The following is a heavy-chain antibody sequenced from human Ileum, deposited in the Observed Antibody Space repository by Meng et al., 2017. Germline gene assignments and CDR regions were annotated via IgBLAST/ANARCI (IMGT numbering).Heavy chain of an antibody. Sequence: ASVKVFCKASGYTFTSYYMHWVRQAPGQGLEWMGIINPSGGSTSYAQKFQGRVTMTRDTSTSTVYMELSSLRSEDTAVYYCARDRWLQYYYYGMDVWGQGTTVTVSS. CDR3: ARDRWLQYYYYGMDV. CDR2: INPSGGST. CDR1: GYTFTSYY. D-gene: IGHD5-24*01. J-gene: IGHJ6*02. V-gene: IGHV1-46*01.